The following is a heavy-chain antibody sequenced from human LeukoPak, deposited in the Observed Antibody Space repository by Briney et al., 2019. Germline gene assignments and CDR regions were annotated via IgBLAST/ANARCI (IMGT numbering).Heavy chain of an antibody. J-gene: IGHJ4*02. D-gene: IGHD1-26*01. CDR1: GASISSYY. CDR3: ARNRWELRVFDY. Sequence: PSETLSLTCTVSGASISSYYWSWIRQPAGKGLEWIGRIYTSTNNNYNPSFESRVTMSVDTSKNQFSPKLTSVTAADTAVYYCARNRWELRVFDYWGQGTLVTVSS. V-gene: IGHV4-4*07. CDR2: IYTSTNN.